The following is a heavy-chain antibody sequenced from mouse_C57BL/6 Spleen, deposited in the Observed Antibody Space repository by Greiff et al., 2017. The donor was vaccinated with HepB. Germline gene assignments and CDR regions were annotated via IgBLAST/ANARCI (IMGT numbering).Heavy chain of an antibody. D-gene: IGHD4-1*01. V-gene: IGHV5-4*01. Sequence: EVKLMESGGGLVKPGGSLKLSCAASGFTFSSYAMSWVRQTPEKRLEWVATISDGGSYTYYPDNVKGRFTISRDNAKNNLYLQMSHLKSEDTAMYYCARDELTGRYFDVWGTGTTVTVSS. CDR3: ARDELTGRYFDV. J-gene: IGHJ1*03. CDR1: GFTFSSYA. CDR2: ISDGGSYT.